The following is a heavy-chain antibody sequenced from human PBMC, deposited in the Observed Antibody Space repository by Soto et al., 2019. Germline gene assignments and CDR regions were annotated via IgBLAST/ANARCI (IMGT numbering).Heavy chain of an antibody. V-gene: IGHV4-31*03. D-gene: IGHD1-1*01. CDR2: IYYLGTT. CDR1: GGSIRNGNYY. J-gene: IGHJ5*02. CDR3: AKNETTRPWFDP. Sequence: QVQLQESGPGLVKASQTLSLTCTVSGGSIRNGNYYWSWIRQLPGKGLEWIGNIYYLGTTSYNPSLKSRVIRSIDTSKNQYSLELTSVLAADTAVYYCAKNETTRPWFDPWGQGTLVTVSS.